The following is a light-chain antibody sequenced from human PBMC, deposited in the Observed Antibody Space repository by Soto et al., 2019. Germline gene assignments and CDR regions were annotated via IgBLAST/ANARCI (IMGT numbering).Light chain of an antibody. J-gene: IGKJ1*01. CDR3: QQYANSVT. V-gene: IGKV3-20*01. CDR1: QSFSSTF. CDR2: GAS. Sequence: EILLTQSPDSLSLSPGDRATLSCRASQSFSSTFFAWYQQKPGQAPRLLIYGASSRATGIPDRFSGSGSGTDFTLTISRLEPEDFAVYYCQQYANSVTFGQGTKVEIK.